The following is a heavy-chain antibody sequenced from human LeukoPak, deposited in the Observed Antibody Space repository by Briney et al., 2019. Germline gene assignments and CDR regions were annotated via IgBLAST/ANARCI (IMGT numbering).Heavy chain of an antibody. V-gene: IGHV3-30*03. D-gene: IGHD2-21*02. CDR2: ISYDGSNK. Sequence: GGSLRLSCAASGFTFSSYGMHWVRQAPGKGLEWVAVISYDGSNKYYADSVKGRFTISRDNSKNTLYLQMNSLRAEDTAVYYCVRDIVVVTAIRANYYYYMDVWGKGTTVTVSS. CDR1: GFTFSSYG. CDR3: VRDIVVVTAIRANYYYYMDV. J-gene: IGHJ6*03.